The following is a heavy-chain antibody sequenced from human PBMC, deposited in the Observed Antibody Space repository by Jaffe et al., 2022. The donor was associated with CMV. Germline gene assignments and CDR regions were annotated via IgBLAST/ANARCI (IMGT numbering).Heavy chain of an antibody. D-gene: IGHD3-22*01. CDR2: IYYSGST. CDR3: AGRYYYDSSGYYHIPLDYYYYYMDV. V-gene: IGHV4-59*01. Sequence: QVQLQESGPGLVKPSETLSLTCTVSGGSISSYYWSWIRQPPGKGLEWIGYIYYSGSTNYNPSLKSRVTISVDTSKNQFSLKLSSVTAADTAVYYCAGRYYYDSSGYYHIPLDYYYYYMDVWGKGTTVTVSS. CDR1: GGSISSYY. J-gene: IGHJ6*03.